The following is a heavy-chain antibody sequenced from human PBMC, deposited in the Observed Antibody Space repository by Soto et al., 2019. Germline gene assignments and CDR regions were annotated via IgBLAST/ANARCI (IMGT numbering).Heavy chain of an antibody. V-gene: IGHV4-39*07. D-gene: IGHD2-2*01. J-gene: IGHJ5*02. CDR2: IYYSGST. Sequence: SETLSLTCTVSGGSISSSSYYWGWIRQPPGKGLEWIGSIYYSGSTYYNPSLKSRVTISVDTSKNQFSLKLSSVTAADTAVYYCARALWGPAGHINWFDPWGQGTLVTSPQ. CDR3: ARALWGPAGHINWFDP. CDR1: GGSISSSSYY.